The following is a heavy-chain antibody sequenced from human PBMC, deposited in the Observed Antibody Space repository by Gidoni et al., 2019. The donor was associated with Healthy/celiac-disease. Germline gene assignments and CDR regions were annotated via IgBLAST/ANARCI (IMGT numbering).Heavy chain of an antibody. Sequence: QVQLQQWGAGLLKPSETLSLTCAVSGGSFSGYYWSWIRQPPGKGLEWIGEINHSGSTNYNPSLKSRVTISVDTSKNQFSLKLSSVTAADTAVYYCARVGNIAAAGTGEDYWGQGTLVTVSS. CDR3: ARVGNIAAAGTGEDY. J-gene: IGHJ4*02. V-gene: IGHV4-34*01. CDR2: INHSGST. CDR1: GGSFSGYY. D-gene: IGHD6-13*01.